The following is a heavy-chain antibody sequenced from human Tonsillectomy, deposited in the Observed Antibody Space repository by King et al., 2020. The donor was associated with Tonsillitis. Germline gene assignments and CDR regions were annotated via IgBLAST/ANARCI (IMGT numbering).Heavy chain of an antibody. CDR3: AGDKTEVSGFDYGGQGTVSGFDY. D-gene: IGHD4-17*01. Sequence: VQLVESGGGVVQPGRSLRLSCAASGFTFSTYGMHWVRQAPGKGLEWVAVIWYNGSNKYYTDSVKGRFTISRDNSKNTVYLQMNSLRAEDTAVYYCAGDKTEVSGFDYGGQGTVSGFDYWGQGTLVTVSS. CDR2: IWYNGSNK. J-gene: IGHJ4*02. CDR1: GFTFSTYG. V-gene: IGHV3-33*08.